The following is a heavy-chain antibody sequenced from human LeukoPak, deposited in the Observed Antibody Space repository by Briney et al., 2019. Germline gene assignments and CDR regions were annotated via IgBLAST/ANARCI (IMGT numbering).Heavy chain of an antibody. CDR1: GGSFSGYY. V-gene: IGHV4-34*01. CDR3: ANGKYRLLSSWFDP. Sequence: SETLSLTCAVYGGSFSGYYWSWIRQPPGKGLEWIGEINHSGSTNYNPSLKSRVTISVDTSKNQFSLKLSSVTAADTAVYYCANGKYRLLSSWFDPWGQGTLVTVSS. J-gene: IGHJ5*02. D-gene: IGHD2-2*01. CDR2: INHSGST.